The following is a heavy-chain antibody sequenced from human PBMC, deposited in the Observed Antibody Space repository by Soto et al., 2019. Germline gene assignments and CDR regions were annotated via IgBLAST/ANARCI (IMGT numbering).Heavy chain of an antibody. CDR2: IIPILGIA. Sequence: ASVKVSCKASGGTFSSYTISWVRQAPGQGLEWMGRIIPILGIANYAQKFQGRVTITADKSTSTAYMELSSLRSEDTAVYYCARSLRGYSGYGNYYYVDGWGKGTTVTVPS. J-gene: IGHJ6*03. V-gene: IGHV1-69*02. CDR3: ARSLRGYSGYGNYYYVDG. D-gene: IGHD5-12*01. CDR1: GGTFSSYT.